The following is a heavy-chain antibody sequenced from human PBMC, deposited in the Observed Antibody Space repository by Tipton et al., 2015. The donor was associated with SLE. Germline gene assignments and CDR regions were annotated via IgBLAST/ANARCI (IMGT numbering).Heavy chain of an antibody. CDR3: ARGGDFWSGYYRYYYYYYMDV. J-gene: IGHJ6*03. CDR2: ISAYNGNT. Sequence: QSGAEVKKPGASVKVSCKASGYTFTSYGISWVRQAPGQGLEWMGWISAYNGNTNYAQKLQGRVTMTTDTSTSTAYMELRSPRSDDTAVYYCARGGDFWSGYYRYYYYYYMDVWGKGTTVTVSS. V-gene: IGHV1-18*01. D-gene: IGHD3-3*01. CDR1: GYTFTSYG.